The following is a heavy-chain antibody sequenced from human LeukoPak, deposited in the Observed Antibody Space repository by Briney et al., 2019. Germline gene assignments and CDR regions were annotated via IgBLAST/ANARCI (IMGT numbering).Heavy chain of an antibody. V-gene: IGHV3-7*01. J-gene: IGHJ6*04. CDR2: IREDGGHT. CDR1: GFTFTNHW. CDR3: AELGITMIGGV. D-gene: IGHD3-10*02. Sequence: PGGSLRLSCVTSGFTFTNHWMSWVRQAPGKGLEWVANIREDGGHTNHVDSVKGRFTISRDNAKNSLFLQMDGLRVDDTAVYYCAELGITMIGGVWGKGTTVTISS.